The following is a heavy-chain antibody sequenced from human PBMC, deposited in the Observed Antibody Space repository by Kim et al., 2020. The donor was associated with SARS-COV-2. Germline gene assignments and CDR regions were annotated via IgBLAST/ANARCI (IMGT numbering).Heavy chain of an antibody. V-gene: IGHV3-33*05. CDR2: ISYDGSNK. CDR3: ARDPIVVVVAATGFFDY. Sequence: GGSLRLSCAASGFTFSSYGMHWVRQAPGKGLEWVAVISYDGSNKYYADSVKGRFTISRDNSKNTLYLQMNSLRAEDTAVYYCARDPIVVVVAATGFFDYWGQGTLVTVSS. J-gene: IGHJ4*02. D-gene: IGHD2-15*01. CDR1: GFTFSSYG.